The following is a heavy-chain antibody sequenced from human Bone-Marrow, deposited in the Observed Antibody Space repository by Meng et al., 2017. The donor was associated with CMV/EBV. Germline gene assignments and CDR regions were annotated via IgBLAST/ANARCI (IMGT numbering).Heavy chain of an antibody. CDR1: GGSFSGDY. Sequence: SETLSLTCAVYGGSFSGDYWSWIRQPPGKGLEWMGEINHSGSTNYNPSLKSRVTISVDTSKNQFSLKLSSVTAADTAVYNCARGRGALSRNVWGRDRHFDYWGQGTLVTVSS. V-gene: IGHV4-34*01. D-gene: IGHD3-16*02. CDR2: INHSGST. CDR3: ARGRGALSRNVWGRDRHFDY. J-gene: IGHJ4*02.